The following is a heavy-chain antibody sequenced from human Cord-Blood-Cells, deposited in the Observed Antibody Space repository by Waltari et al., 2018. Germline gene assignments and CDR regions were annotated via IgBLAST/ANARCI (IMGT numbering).Heavy chain of an antibody. CDR1: GYTFTIYA. J-gene: IGHJ6*02. CDR2: INAGNGNT. Sequence: QVQLVQSGAEVKKPGASVKVSCTASGYTFTIYAMHWVRQAPGQRLEWMGWINAGNGNTKYSQKFQGRVTITRDTSASTAYMELSSLRSEDTAVYYCARDQRYYGSGSYYYYYGMDVWGQGTTVTVSS. D-gene: IGHD3-10*01. CDR3: ARDQRYYGSGSYYYYYGMDV. V-gene: IGHV1-3*01.